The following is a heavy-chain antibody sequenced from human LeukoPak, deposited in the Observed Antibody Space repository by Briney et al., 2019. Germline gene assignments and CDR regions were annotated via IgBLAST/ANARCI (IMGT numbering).Heavy chain of an antibody. J-gene: IGHJ6*03. Sequence: GGSLRLSCEGSGISFRASSLNWVRQAPGKGLEWLAYLANDDTITYYADSVRGRFTVSKDNAKNSVYLQMNSLRADDTALYYCARIKGPTLSTCHMDVWGSGATVTVSS. CDR3: ARIKGPTLSTCHMDV. CDR2: LANDDTIT. V-gene: IGHV3-48*04. D-gene: IGHD2/OR15-2a*01. CDR1: GISFRASS.